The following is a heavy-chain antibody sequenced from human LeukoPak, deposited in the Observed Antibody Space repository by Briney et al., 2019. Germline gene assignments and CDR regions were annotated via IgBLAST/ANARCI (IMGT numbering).Heavy chain of an antibody. CDR3: AKSRLPYGSASYVRD. Sequence: HPGGSLRLSCAAAGFTFSSYAMHWVRQAPGKGLEWLAVISYDGSKKDYADSVKGRFTISRDDSENTLYLQMNSLRAEDTAVYYCAKSRLPYGSASYVRDWGQGTLVTVSS. V-gene: IGHV3-30*18. CDR2: ISYDGSKK. CDR1: GFTFSSYA. J-gene: IGHJ4*02. D-gene: IGHD6-19*01.